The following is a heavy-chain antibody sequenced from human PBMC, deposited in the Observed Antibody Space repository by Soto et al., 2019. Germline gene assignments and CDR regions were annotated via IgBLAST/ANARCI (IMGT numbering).Heavy chain of an antibody. CDR2: IYYSGCT. Sequence: SETLSLTCTVSGGSISSGDYYWSWIRQPPGKGLEWIGYIYYSGCTYYNPSLKSRVTISVDTSKNQFSLKLSSVTAADTAVYYCARAVRSLHYYDSSGYYSGLIQHWGQGTLVTVSS. V-gene: IGHV4-30-4*01. D-gene: IGHD3-22*01. CDR1: GGSISSGDYY. J-gene: IGHJ1*01. CDR3: ARAVRSLHYYDSSGYYSGLIQH.